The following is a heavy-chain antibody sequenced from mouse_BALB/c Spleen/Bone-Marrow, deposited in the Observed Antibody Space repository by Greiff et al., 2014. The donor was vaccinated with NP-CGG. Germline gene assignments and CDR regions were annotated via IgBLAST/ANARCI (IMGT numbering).Heavy chain of an antibody. J-gene: IGHJ3*01. V-gene: IGHV1-18*01. CDR1: GYSFTGYT. D-gene: IGHD1-2*01. CDR2: INPYNGGT. Sequence: EVQLQQSGPELVKPGASMKISCKASGYSFTGYTMNWVKQSHGKNLEWIGLINPYNGGTNYNQKFKGKATLTVDKSPSTAYMELLSLTSEDSAVYYCARDYYGFSYGFAYWGQGTLVTVSA. CDR3: ARDYYGFSYGFAY.